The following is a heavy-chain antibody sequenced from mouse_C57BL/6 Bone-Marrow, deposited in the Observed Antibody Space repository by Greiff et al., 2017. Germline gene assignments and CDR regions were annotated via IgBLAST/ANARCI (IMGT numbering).Heavy chain of an antibody. CDR3: AKGPYYYGSSLAY. V-gene: IGHV2-5*01. CDR2: IWRGGST. J-gene: IGHJ3*01. D-gene: IGHD1-1*01. Sequence: VQLQQSGPGLVQPSQSLSITCTVSGFSLNSYGVHWVRQSPGKGLEWLGVIWRGGSTDYNAAFMSRLSITKDNSKSQVFFNMNSLQADDTAIYYCAKGPYYYGSSLAYWGQGTLVTVSA. CDR1: GFSLNSYG.